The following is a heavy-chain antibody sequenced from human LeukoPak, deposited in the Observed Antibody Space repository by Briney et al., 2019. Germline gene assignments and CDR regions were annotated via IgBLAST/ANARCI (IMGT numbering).Heavy chain of an antibody. Sequence: ASVKVSCKASGYTFTGYYMHWVRQAPGQGLEWMGWINTNTGNPTYAQGFTGRFVFSLDTSVSTAYLQISSLKAEDTAVYYCARGMGGSSGYYLGKVDYWGQGTLVTVSS. D-gene: IGHD3-22*01. CDR1: GYTFTGYY. CDR2: INTNTGNP. CDR3: ARGMGGSSGYYLGKVDY. J-gene: IGHJ4*02. V-gene: IGHV7-4-1*02.